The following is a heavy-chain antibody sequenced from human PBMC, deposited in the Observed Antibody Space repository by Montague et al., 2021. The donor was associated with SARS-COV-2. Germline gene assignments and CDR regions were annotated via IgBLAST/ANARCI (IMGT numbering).Heavy chain of an antibody. CDR2: IYYSGRT. D-gene: IGHD5-18*01. CDR3: ARDFRIQLWQTNWYFGL. Sequence: TLSLTCTVSGGSISDYYWSWIRQPPGKGLEWIGNIYYSGRTNYNPSLKSRVTMSVDTSKNQFSLKLSSVTAADTAVYYCARDFRIQLWQTNWYFGLWGRGTLVTVSS. CDR1: GGSISDYY. J-gene: IGHJ2*01. V-gene: IGHV4-59*01.